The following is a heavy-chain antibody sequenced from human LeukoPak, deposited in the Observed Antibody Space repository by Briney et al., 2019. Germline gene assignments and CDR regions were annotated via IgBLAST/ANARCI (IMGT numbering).Heavy chain of an antibody. CDR3: TRGPIQLWIHNAMDV. CDR2: IRSRAYRGTT. J-gene: IGHJ6*02. CDR1: GFTFGDHA. D-gene: IGHD5-18*01. Sequence: GRSLRLSCTTSGFTFGDHAMSWVRQAPGKGLEWVGFIRSRAYRGTTEYAASVKDRFIISREDSRNIDYLQMNSLRIEDTAVYYCTRGPIQLWIHNAMDVWGQGTTVIVSS. V-gene: IGHV3-49*04.